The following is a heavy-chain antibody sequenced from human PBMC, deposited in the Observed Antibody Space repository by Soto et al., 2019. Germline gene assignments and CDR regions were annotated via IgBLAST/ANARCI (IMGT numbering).Heavy chain of an antibody. CDR2: ISNSGDNR. CDR3: AKCLWSGYCSDS. J-gene: IGHJ5*01. D-gene: IGHD3-3*01. Sequence: EVQLLESGGGLVQPGGSLRLSCAASAFSFSSYAMSWVRQAPGKGLEWVSSISNSGDNRNYADFVKGRFTISRDNSKNTLYLQMNSLRADDTAVYYCAKCLWSGYCSDSWGHGTLVTVSS. CDR1: AFSFSSYA. V-gene: IGHV3-23*01.